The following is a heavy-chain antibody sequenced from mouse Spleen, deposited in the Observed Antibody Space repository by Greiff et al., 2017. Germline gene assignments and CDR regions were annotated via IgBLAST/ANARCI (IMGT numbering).Heavy chain of an antibody. CDR2: ISYDGSN. D-gene: IGHD2-1*01. V-gene: IGHV3-6*01. CDR3: ARGGGNYPY. J-gene: IGHJ2*01. CDR1: GYSITSGYY. Sequence: EVKLMESGPGLVKPSQSLSLTCSVTGYSITSGYYWNWIRQFPGNKLEWMGYISYDGSNNYNPSLKNRISITRDTSKNQFFLKLNSVTTEDTATYYCARGGGNYPYWGQGTTLTVSS.